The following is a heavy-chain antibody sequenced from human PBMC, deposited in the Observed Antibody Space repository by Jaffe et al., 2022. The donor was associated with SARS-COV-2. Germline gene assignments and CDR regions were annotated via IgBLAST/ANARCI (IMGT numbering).Heavy chain of an antibody. CDR1: GFSLSTSGVG. D-gene: IGHD4-17*01. J-gene: IGHJ5*02. CDR3: AHRPDHYGDYDSHWFDP. V-gene: IGHV2-5*01. CDR2: IYWNDDK. Sequence: QITLKESGPTLVKPTQTLTLTCTFSGFSLSTSGVGVGWIRQPPGKALEWLALIYWNDDKRYSPSLKSRLTITKDTSKNQVVLTMTNMDPVDTATYYCAHRPDHYGDYDSHWFDPWGQGTLVTVSS.